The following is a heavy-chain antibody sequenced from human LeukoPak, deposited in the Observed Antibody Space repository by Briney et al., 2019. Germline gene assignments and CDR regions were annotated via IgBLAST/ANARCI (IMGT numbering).Heavy chain of an antibody. CDR3: ARDLYGDYPWDY. V-gene: IGHV4-34*01. D-gene: IGHD4-17*01. Sequence: SETLSLTCAVYGGSFSGYYWSWIRQPPGKGLEWIGEINHSGSTNYNPSLKSRVTISVDTSKNQFSLKLSSVTAADTAVYYCARDLYGDYPWDYWGQGTLVTVSS. CDR2: INHSGST. J-gene: IGHJ4*02. CDR1: GGSFSGYY.